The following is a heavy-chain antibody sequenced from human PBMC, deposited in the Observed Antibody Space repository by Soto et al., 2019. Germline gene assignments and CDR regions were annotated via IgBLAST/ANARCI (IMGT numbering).Heavy chain of an antibody. D-gene: IGHD3-3*02. CDR2: ISYTGST. CDR3: ATGGGWLHNSYIRGLYFDY. CDR1: GGSLSGSY. J-gene: IGHJ4*02. Sequence: PSETLSLTCTVSGGSLSGSYCSWIRKSPGKSLEWIASISYTGSTTHNPSLKSRVTLSVDTSKNQFSLSLTSATPADTAAYYCATGGGWLHNSYIRGLYFDYWGQGVLVTVSS. V-gene: IGHV4-59*01.